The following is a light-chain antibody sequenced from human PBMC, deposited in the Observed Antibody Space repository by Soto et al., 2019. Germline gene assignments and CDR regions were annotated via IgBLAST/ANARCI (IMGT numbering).Light chain of an antibody. CDR1: SSNVGRYNL. J-gene: IGLJ3*02. V-gene: IGLV2-23*01. CDR3: CSFAGSRTWV. Sequence: QSVLTQPASVSGSPGQSITISCSGTSSNVGRYNLVSWYQQHPGKAPKLMIYEDNKRPSGVSNRFSGSKSGNTASLTISGLQAEDEADYYCCSFAGSRTWVFGGGTKVTVL. CDR2: EDN.